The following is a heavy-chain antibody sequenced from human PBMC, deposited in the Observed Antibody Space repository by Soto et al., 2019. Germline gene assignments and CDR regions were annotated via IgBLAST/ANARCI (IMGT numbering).Heavy chain of an antibody. Sequence: GGSLRLSXAASGFTFSDYYMSWIRQAPGKGLEWVSYISSSGSTIYYADSVKGRFTISRDNAKNSLYLQMNSLRAEDTAVYYCARDWRNYYDSSGYYDYWGQGTLVTVPQ. D-gene: IGHD3-22*01. V-gene: IGHV3-11*01. CDR2: ISSSGSTI. CDR3: ARDWRNYYDSSGYYDY. J-gene: IGHJ4*02. CDR1: GFTFSDYY.